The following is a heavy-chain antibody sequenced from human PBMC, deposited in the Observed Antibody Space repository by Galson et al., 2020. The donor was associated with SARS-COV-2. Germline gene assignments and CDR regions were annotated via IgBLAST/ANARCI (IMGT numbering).Heavy chain of an antibody. J-gene: IGHJ6*03. CDR3: ARRKYYNYYMDV. CDR2: ISYTGST. Sequence: SETLSLTCNVSRGSISTSSDYWGWIRQPPGKGLEWIGTISYTGSTYYNPSLKSRVFISVDTSKNQFSLTLSSVTATDTGVYYCARRKYYNYYMDVWGKGTTVTISS. V-gene: IGHV4-39*01. CDR1: RGSISTSSDY.